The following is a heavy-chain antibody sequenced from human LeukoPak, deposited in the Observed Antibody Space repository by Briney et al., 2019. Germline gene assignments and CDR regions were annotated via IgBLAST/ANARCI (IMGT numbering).Heavy chain of an antibody. CDR2: ISGDSRAV. J-gene: IGHJ4*02. D-gene: IGHD6-19*01. Sequence: GGSLRLSCVASGFTSSNYGMSWVRQAPGKGLEGVSGISGDSRAVDYAAPVKGRFTMSRDNSRNTVYLQINSLRADDTAVYFCAKRLGESRALDYWGRGTLVTVSS. CDR3: AKRLGESRALDY. CDR1: GFTSSNYG. V-gene: IGHV3-23*01.